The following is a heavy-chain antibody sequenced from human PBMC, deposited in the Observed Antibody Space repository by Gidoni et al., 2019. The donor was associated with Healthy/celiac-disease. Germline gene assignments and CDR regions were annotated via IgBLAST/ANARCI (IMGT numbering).Heavy chain of an antibody. CDR2: INTNSGGT. J-gene: IGHJ1*01. D-gene: IGHD3-22*01. Sequence: QVQLVQSGAEVKKPGASFKVSCTASGHTFTGYYMHWVRQAPGQGLEWMGWINTNSGGTNYAQKFQGWVTMTRDTSISTAYMELSRLRSDDTAVYYCAREDYYDSSGLYYFQHWGQGTLVTVSS. CDR3: AREDYYDSSGLYYFQH. V-gene: IGHV1-2*04. CDR1: GHTFTGYY.